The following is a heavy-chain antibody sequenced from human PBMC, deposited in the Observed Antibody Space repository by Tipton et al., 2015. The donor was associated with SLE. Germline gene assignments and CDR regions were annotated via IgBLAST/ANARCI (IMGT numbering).Heavy chain of an antibody. D-gene: IGHD6-13*01. V-gene: IGHV4-59*08. Sequence: TLSLTCTVSGISLTSYYWSWIRQPPGKGLEWVGYISYTGSTIYNPSLKSRVTVSMDTSKSQFSLKLSSVTAADTAVYYCARHPGSSWYRGRYFDYWGQGTLVTVSS. CDR3: ARHPGSSWYRGRYFDY. CDR1: GISLTSYY. J-gene: IGHJ4*02. CDR2: ISYTGST.